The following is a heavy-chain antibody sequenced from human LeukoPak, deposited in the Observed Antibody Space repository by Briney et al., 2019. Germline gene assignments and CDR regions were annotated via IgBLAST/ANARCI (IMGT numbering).Heavy chain of an antibody. CDR3: ARDRGYASDY. D-gene: IGHD5-12*01. Sequence: GGSLRLSCAASGLTFSSYWMHWVRQAPGKGLVWVSRISSDGSTTSYAESVKGRFTISRDNAKNTLYLQMNSLRAEDTAVYYCARDRGYASDYWGQGTLVIVSS. J-gene: IGHJ4*02. V-gene: IGHV3-74*01. CDR2: ISSDGSTT. CDR1: GLTFSSYW.